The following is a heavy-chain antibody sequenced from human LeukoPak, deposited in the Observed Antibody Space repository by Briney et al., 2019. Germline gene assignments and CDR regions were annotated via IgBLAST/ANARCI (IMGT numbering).Heavy chain of an antibody. CDR3: TTERPNYYGSGTDGGWFDP. V-gene: IGHV3-15*01. Sequence: GGSLRLSCAASGFTFSNAWMNWDRQAPGKGLEWVGRIKSKTDGGTTDYAAPVKGRFTISRDDSKNTLYLQMNSLKTEDTAVYYCTTERPNYYGSGTDGGWFDPWGQGTLVTVSS. CDR1: GFTFSNAW. J-gene: IGHJ5*02. D-gene: IGHD3-10*01. CDR2: IKSKTDGGTT.